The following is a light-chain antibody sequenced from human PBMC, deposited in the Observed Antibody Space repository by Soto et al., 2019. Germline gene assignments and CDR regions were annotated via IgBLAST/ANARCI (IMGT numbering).Light chain of an antibody. J-gene: IGLJ1*01. CDR3: SSYTRTSTLVV. Sequence: QSALTQPASVSGSPGQSITISCTGTSSDVGAYNYVSWYQQFPGTAPKLIIYEVTIRPSGISNRFSGSKSGNTASLTISGLQAEDEADYYCSSYTRTSTLVVFGTGTKVTVL. CDR2: EVT. V-gene: IGLV2-14*01. CDR1: SSDVGAYNY.